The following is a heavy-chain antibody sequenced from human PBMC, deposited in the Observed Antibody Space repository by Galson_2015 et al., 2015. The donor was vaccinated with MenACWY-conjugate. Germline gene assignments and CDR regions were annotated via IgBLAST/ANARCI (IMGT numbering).Heavy chain of an antibody. Sequence: SLRLSCAASGFTFSTYAMTWVRQAPGKGLEWASTISGSGGSTYYADSVKGRFTISRDNSKNTLYLQMNSLRAEDTAVYYCAKDLRLWFSWGQGTLVTGSS. D-gene: IGHD3-10*01. CDR3: AKDLRLWFS. J-gene: IGHJ4*02. V-gene: IGHV3-23*01. CDR2: ISGSGGST. CDR1: GFTFSTYA.